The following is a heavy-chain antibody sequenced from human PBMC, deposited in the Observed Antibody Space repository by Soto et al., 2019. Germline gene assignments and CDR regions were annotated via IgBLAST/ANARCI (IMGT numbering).Heavy chain of an antibody. CDR2: INHSGST. CDR1: GGSFSGYY. J-gene: IGHJ4*02. Sequence: SETLSLTCAVYGGSFSGYYWSWIRQPPGKGLEWIGEINHSGSTNYNPSLKSRVTISVDTSKNQFSLKLSSVTAADTAVYYCARHGHWTALDEWGQGTLVTVSS. V-gene: IGHV4-34*01. D-gene: IGHD2-8*01. CDR3: ARHGHWTALDE.